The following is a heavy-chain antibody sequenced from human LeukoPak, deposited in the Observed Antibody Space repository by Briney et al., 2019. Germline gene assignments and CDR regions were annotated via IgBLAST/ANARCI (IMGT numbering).Heavy chain of an antibody. CDR1: GGSLSSSSYY. CDR3: ARQFYESRSPHAKYFQQ. V-gene: IGHV4-39*01. Sequence: SETLSLTCSVSGGSLSSSSYYWGWIRQAPGRGLEWIGNIYYSGSTYYSPSLKSRVAISLDTSKNQFSLKLNSVAAADTAVYYCARQFYESRSPHAKYFQQWGQGTLVTVSS. CDR2: IYYSGST. D-gene: IGHD3-22*01. J-gene: IGHJ1*01.